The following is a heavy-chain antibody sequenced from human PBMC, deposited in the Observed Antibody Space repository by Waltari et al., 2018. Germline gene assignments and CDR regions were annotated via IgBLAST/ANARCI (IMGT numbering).Heavy chain of an antibody. CDR3: ARDRIVGDSF. CDR2: IYAGGST. Sequence: EVKLLEAGGDFVQPGGSLRLSCLASGLRFKNYAMSWVRQAPGKGLEWVSTIYAGGSTYYADSVKGRFIISRENSRDTLYLQMNSLRTEDTALYFCARDRIVGDSFWGQGTPVTVSS. J-gene: IGHJ4*02. D-gene: IGHD1-26*01. V-gene: IGHV3-23*03. CDR1: GLRFKNYA.